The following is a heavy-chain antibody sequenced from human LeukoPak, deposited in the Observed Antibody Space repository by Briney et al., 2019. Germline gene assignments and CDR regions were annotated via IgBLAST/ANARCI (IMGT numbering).Heavy chain of an antibody. D-gene: IGHD3-10*01. CDR1: GGSISSYY. CDR2: IYYSGST. Sequence: SETLSLTCTVSGGSISSYYWSWIRQPPGKGLEWIGYIYYSGSTNYNPSLKSRVTISVDTSKNQFSLKLSSVTAADTAVYYCARERQEYNWFDPWGQGTLVTVSS. V-gene: IGHV4-59*01. J-gene: IGHJ5*02. CDR3: ARERQEYNWFDP.